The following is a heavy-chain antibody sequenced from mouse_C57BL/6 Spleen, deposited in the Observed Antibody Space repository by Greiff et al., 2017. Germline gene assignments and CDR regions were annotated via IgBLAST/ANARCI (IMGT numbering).Heavy chain of an antibody. J-gene: IGHJ3*01. D-gene: IGHD2-1*01. CDR1: GYSFTGYY. CDR3: AIYGNYVGFAY. V-gene: IGHV1-42*01. Sequence: VQLQQSGPELVKPGASVKISCKASGYSFTGYYMNWVKQSPEKSLEWIGEINPSTGGTTYNQKFKAKATLTVDKSSSTAYMQLKSLTSEDSAVCYCAIYGNYVGFAYWGQGTLVTVSA. CDR2: INPSTGGT.